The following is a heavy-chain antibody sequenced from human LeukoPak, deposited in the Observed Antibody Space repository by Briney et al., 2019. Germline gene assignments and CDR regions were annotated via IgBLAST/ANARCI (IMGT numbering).Heavy chain of an antibody. V-gene: IGHV3-30*18. D-gene: IGHD1-26*01. CDR3: AKDRGGIVGDTYFDY. Sequence: PARSLRLSCAASGFTFSSYGMHWVRQAPGKGLEWVAVISYDGSNKYYADSVKGRFTISRDNSKNSLYLQMNSLRAEDTAVYYCAKDRGGIVGDTYFDYWGQGTLVTVSS. CDR1: GFTFSSYG. J-gene: IGHJ4*02. CDR2: ISYDGSNK.